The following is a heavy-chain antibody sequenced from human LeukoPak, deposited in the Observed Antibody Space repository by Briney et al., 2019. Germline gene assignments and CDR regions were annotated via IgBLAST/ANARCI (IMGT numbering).Heavy chain of an antibody. CDR2: ISSSSSYI. CDR3: ARRAVAGISFDY. CDR1: GFTFSSYS. Sequence: GSLRLSCAASGFTFSSYSMNWVRQAPGKGLEWVSSISSSSSYIYYADSVKGRFTISRDNAKNSLYLQMNSLRAEDTAVYYCARRAVAGISFDYWGQGTLVTVSS. V-gene: IGHV3-21*01. D-gene: IGHD6-19*01. J-gene: IGHJ4*02.